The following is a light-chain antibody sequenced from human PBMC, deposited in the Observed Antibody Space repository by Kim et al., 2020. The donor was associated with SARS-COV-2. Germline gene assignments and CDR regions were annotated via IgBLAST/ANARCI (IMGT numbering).Light chain of an antibody. V-gene: IGKV1-5*03. CDR2: KTS. Sequence: DIQLTQSPSTLSASVGDRVTITCRASQSIYSRLAWYQQKPGKAPDLLIYKTSTLESGVPSRFSGTESGTEFTLTISSLQPDDFATYYCQQYNSYPWTFGQGTKVDIK. J-gene: IGKJ1*01. CDR3: QQYNSYPWT. CDR1: QSIYSR.